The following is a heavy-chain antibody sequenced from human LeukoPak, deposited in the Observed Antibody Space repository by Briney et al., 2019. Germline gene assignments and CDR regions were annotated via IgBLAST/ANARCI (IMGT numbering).Heavy chain of an antibody. Sequence: SETLSLTCTVSGGSISSNNYFWGWIRQPPGTGLEWIGEINHSGSTNYNPSLKSRVTISVDTSKNQFSLKLSSVTAADTAVYYCARGLVEVELRYFDYWGQGTLVTVSS. V-gene: IGHV4-39*07. CDR3: ARGLVEVELRYFDY. J-gene: IGHJ4*02. D-gene: IGHD1-7*01. CDR2: INHSGST. CDR1: GGSISSNNYF.